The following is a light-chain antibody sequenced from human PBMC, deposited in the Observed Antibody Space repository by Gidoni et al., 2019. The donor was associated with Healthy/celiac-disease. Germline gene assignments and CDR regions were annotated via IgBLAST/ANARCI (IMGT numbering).Light chain of an antibody. J-gene: IGKJ4*01. Sequence: EIVMTQSPATLSVSPGERATLSCRASQSVSSNLAWYQQKPGQAPRLLIYGASTRAPCIPARFSGSGSGTEFTLTISSLQSEDFAVYYCQQYNNWPLTFGGGTKVEIK. CDR2: GAS. CDR3: QQYNNWPLT. CDR1: QSVSSN. V-gene: IGKV3-15*01.